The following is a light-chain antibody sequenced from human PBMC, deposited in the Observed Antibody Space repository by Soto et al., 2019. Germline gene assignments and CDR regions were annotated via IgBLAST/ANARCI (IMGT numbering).Light chain of an antibody. V-gene: IGLV1-36*01. Sequence: QSVLTQPPAVSEAPRQRVTISCSGSSSNLGKNSVSWYQQVPGKAPKLLIYYDSLSSGVSDRFSGSKSGASASLAISGLQSEDEAVYYCAAWDDGLNGVIFGGGTKLTVL. CDR3: AAWDDGLNGVI. CDR1: SSNLGKNS. J-gene: IGLJ2*01. CDR2: YDS.